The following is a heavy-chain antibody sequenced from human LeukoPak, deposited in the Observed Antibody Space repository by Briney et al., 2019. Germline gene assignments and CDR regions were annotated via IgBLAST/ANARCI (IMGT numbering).Heavy chain of an antibody. J-gene: IGHJ6*03. CDR2: ISGSGAST. CDR3: AKSGSNYYYSYMDV. CDR1: GFTFSSYA. Sequence: SGGSLRLSCAASGFTFSSYAMSWVRQAPGKGLEWVSAISGSGASTYYADSVKGRFTISRDNSKNTLYLQMNSLRAEDTAVYYCAKSGSNYYYSYMDVWGKGTTVTVSS. V-gene: IGHV3-23*01. D-gene: IGHD2-15*01.